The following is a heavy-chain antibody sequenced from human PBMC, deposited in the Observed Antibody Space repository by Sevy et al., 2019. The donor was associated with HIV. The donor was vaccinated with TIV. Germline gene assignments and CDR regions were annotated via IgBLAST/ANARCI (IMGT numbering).Heavy chain of an antibody. CDR1: GFTFSNYW. CDR2: INQDGSEK. J-gene: IGHJ4*02. Sequence: GGSLRLSCAASGFTFSNYWMSWVRQAPGKGLECVANINQDGSEKYYFDTVKGCFIVSRDNAKNSLYLQMTSLRAEDSAVYYGAREQITGSKPGCFDSWGQGTLVTVSS. D-gene: IGHD1-7*01. V-gene: IGHV3-7*01. CDR3: AREQITGSKPGCFDS.